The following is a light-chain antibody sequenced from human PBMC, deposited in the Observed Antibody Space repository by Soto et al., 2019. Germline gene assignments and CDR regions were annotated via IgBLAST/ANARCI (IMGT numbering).Light chain of an antibody. CDR3: QSYDSSNQNVV. J-gene: IGLJ2*01. V-gene: IGLV6-57*04. Sequence: NFMLTQPHSVLESPGKTVTISCTRSSGSIASNYVQWYQQRPGSAPTTVIYEDNQRPSGVPDRFSGSIDSSSNSASLTISGLKTEDEADYYCQSYDSSNQNVVFGGGTKLTAL. CDR2: EDN. CDR1: SGSIASNY.